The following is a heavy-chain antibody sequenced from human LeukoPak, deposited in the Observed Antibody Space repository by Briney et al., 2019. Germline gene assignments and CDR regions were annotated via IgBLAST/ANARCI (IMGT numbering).Heavy chain of an antibody. J-gene: IGHJ4*02. CDR3: ARGGLRLGELYDY. D-gene: IGHD3-16*01. CDR2: IYDSGST. Sequence: SETLSLTCTVSGGSISSYYWSWIRQPPGKGLEWIGYIYDSGSTNYNPSLTSRVTISVDTSKNQFSLKLSSVTAADTAVYYCARGGLRLGELYDYWGQGTLVTVSS. V-gene: IGHV4-59*12. CDR1: GGSISSYY.